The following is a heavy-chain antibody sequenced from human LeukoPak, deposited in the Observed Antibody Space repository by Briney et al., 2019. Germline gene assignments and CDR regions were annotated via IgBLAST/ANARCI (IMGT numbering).Heavy chain of an antibody. CDR2: ISVNNGNT. J-gene: IGHJ3*02. CDR1: GGTFSSYA. D-gene: IGHD6-19*01. CDR3: ARATGSSGWYEGDAFDI. Sequence: ASVKVSCKASGGTFSSYAISWVRQAPGRGLEWLGWISVNNGNTHYAQKFQGRVTMTTDTSTSTAYMEVRSLRSDDTAVYYCARATGSSGWYEGDAFDIWGQGTMVTVSS. V-gene: IGHV1-18*01.